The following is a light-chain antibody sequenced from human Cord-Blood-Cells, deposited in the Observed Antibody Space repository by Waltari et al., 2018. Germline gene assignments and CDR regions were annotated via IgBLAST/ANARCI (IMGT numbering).Light chain of an antibody. J-gene: IGKJ1*01. Sequence: EIVLTQSPAPLSLSPGERATLSCRASQSVSSYLAWYQQKPGQAPRLLIYDASNRATGIPARFSGSGSGTDFTLTISSLEPEDFAVYYCQQRSNWQTFGQGTKVEIK. CDR3: QQRSNWQT. CDR2: DAS. CDR1: QSVSSY. V-gene: IGKV3-11*01.